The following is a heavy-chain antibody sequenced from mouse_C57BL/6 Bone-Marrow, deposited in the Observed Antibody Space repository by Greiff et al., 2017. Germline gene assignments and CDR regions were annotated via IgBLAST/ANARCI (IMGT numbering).Heavy chain of an antibody. Sequence: EVKLQESGPGLVKPSQSLSLTCSVTGYSITSGYYWNWIRQFPGNKLEWMGYISYDGSNNYNPSLKNRISIPRDTAKNPFFLKLNSVTTEDTATYYCARDLLLLPTYWYFDVGGTGTTVTVSS. V-gene: IGHV3-6*01. J-gene: IGHJ1*03. CDR3: ARDLLLLPTYWYFDV. CDR2: ISYDGSN. CDR1: GYSITSGYY. D-gene: IGHD2-12*01.